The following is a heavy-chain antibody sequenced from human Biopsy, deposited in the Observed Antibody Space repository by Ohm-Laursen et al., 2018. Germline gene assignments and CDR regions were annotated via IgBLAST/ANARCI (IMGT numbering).Heavy chain of an antibody. CDR3: AKINPSSIYYYYGMDV. J-gene: IGHJ6*02. CDR1: GFTFSNYA. Sequence: SLRLSCSASGFTFSNYAMSWVRHAPGKGLEWVSAISGSAGSTNYADSVKGRFTISRDNSKNTLYLQLNSLRAEDTALYYCAKINPSSIYYYYGMDVWGQGTTVTVSS. V-gene: IGHV3-23*01. CDR2: ISGSAGST.